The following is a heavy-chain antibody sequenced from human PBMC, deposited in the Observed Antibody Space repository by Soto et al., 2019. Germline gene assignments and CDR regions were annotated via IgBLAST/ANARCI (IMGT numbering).Heavy chain of an antibody. V-gene: IGHV1-18*01. CDR3: ARSLGSRTGFDY. CDR1: GYTFSNYG. CDR2: ISGYNGDT. J-gene: IGHJ4*02. Sequence: QIQLVQSAAEVLKPGASVKVSCKASGYTFSNYGISWVRQAPGQGLEWTAWISGYNGDTKTAQSLQGRVTVTTDTYTSTTYIGLRSLRSDDTAIYYCARSLGSRTGFDYWGQGTLVTVSS.